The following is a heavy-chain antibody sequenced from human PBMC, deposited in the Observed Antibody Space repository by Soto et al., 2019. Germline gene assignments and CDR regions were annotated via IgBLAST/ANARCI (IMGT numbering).Heavy chain of an antibody. J-gene: IGHJ4*02. CDR3: AAIVGATIDASPEAG. V-gene: IGHV1-18*01. D-gene: IGHD1-26*01. CDR1: GYTFTSYG. Sequence: QVQLVQSGAEVKKPGASVKVSCKASGYTFTSYGISWVRQAPGQGLEWMGWISAYNGNTNYAQKLQGRVTMTTDTSXXTAYMELRSLRSDDTAVYYCAAIVGATIDASPEAGWGQGTLVTVSS. CDR2: ISAYNGNT.